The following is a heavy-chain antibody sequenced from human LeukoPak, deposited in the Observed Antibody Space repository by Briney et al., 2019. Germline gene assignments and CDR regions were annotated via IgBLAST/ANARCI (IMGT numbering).Heavy chain of an antibody. CDR3: AKARYGGNSDYYYYMDV. J-gene: IGHJ6*03. CDR2: ISGSGGST. V-gene: IGHV3-23*01. CDR1: GFTFSSYA. D-gene: IGHD4-23*01. Sequence: GGSLRLYCAASGFTFSSYAMSWVRQAPGKGLEWVSAISGSGGSTYYADSVKGRFTISRDNSKNTLYLQMNSLRAEDTAVYYCAKARYGGNSDYYYYMDVWGKGTTVTVSS.